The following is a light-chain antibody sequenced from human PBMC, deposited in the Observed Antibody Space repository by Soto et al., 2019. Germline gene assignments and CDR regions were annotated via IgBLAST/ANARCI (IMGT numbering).Light chain of an antibody. Sequence: QSVLTQPPSASGTPGQRVTISCSGSSSNIGSDTVNWYQQRPGTAAKLLIYRNNQRPSGFPDRFSGSKSGTSASLAISVLQSEDEADYYCAACEDSLNGWVFGGGTKLTVL. V-gene: IGLV1-44*01. CDR3: AACEDSLNGWV. CDR1: SSNIGSDT. CDR2: RNN. J-gene: IGLJ3*02.